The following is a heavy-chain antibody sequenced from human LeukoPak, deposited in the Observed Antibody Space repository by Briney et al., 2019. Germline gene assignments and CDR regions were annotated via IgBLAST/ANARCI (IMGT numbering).Heavy chain of an antibody. Sequence: QPGGSLRLSCAASGFTFSSYGMSWVRQAPGKGLEWVSAISGSGAMTYYADSVKGRFTISRDNAMDTLYLQMNSLRADDTAVYYCVKDRVDGSGSQFDSWGQGSLVIVSS. CDR1: GFTFSSYG. J-gene: IGHJ4*02. CDR3: VKDRVDGSGSQFDS. V-gene: IGHV3-23*01. CDR2: ISGSGAMT. D-gene: IGHD3-10*01.